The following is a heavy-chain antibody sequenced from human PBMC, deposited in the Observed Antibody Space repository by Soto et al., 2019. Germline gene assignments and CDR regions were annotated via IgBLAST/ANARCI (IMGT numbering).Heavy chain of an antibody. CDR1: GYSFTSYW. CDR2: IYPVDSDT. Sequence: GESLKISCKGSGYSFTSYWIGWVRQMPGKGLEWMGIIYPVDSDTRYSPSFQGLVTISADRSISTAYLQWSSLKASDTAMYYCARHGYCNGGSCYSSYYYGMDVWGQGTTVTVSS. D-gene: IGHD2-15*01. V-gene: IGHV5-51*01. CDR3: ARHGYCNGGSCYSSYYYGMDV. J-gene: IGHJ6*02.